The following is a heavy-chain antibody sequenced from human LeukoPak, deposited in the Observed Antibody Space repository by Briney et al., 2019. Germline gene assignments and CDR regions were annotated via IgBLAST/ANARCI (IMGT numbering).Heavy chain of an antibody. Sequence: GGSLRLSCAASRFTFNSYAMSWVRQAPGKGLEWVSSISTSTSSIYYADSVKGRFTISRDNAKNSLSLQMNSLRVEDTAVYYCARGRDDYFLNYWGQGTLVTVSS. J-gene: IGHJ4*02. CDR2: ISTSTSSI. V-gene: IGHV3-21*01. D-gene: IGHD2/OR15-2a*01. CDR3: ARGRDDYFLNY. CDR1: RFTFNSYA.